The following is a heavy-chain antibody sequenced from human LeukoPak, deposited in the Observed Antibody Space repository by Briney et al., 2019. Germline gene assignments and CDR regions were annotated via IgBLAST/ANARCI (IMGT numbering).Heavy chain of an antibody. CDR2: IYSGGST. Sequence: PGGSLRLSCAASGFTVSSNYMSWVRQAPGKGLEWVSVIYSGGSTYYADSVKGRFTIPRDNAKNSLYLQMNSLRAEDTAVYYCARELLRAARPIDYWGQGTLVTVSS. V-gene: IGHV3-53*01. J-gene: IGHJ4*02. CDR1: GFTVSSNY. CDR3: ARELLRAARPIDY. D-gene: IGHD6-6*01.